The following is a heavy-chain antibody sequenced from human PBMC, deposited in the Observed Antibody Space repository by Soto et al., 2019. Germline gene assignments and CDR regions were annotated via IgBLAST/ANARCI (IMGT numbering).Heavy chain of an antibody. CDR1: GGSFSGYY. D-gene: IGHD1-7*01. V-gene: IGHV4-34*01. CDR3: ARDPKTIGGQFWAYNWLDS. CDR2: IDHSGYT. Sequence: SETLSLTCAVYGGSFSGYYWNWIRQPPGKGLEWIGEIDHSGYTNYNPSLKSRVTISVDTSKNQFSLRLTSVTAADTAVYYCARDPKTIGGQFWAYNWLDSWGQGTLVTVSS. J-gene: IGHJ5*01.